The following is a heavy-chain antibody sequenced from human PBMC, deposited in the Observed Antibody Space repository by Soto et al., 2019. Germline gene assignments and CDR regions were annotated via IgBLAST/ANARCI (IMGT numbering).Heavy chain of an antibody. V-gene: IGHV4-59*01. CDR2: IYYSGST. J-gene: IGHJ4*02. Sequence: QVQLQESGPGLVKPSETLSLTCTVSGGSISSYYWSWIRQPPGKGLEWIGYIYYSGSTNYNPSLKSRVTISVDTSKNQFPLKLRSVTAADTAVYYCARDNSGWDRGFDYWGQGTLVTVSS. D-gene: IGHD6-19*01. CDR1: GGSISSYY. CDR3: ARDNSGWDRGFDY.